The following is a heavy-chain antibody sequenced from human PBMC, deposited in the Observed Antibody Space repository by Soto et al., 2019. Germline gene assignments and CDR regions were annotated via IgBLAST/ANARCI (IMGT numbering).Heavy chain of an antibody. CDR3: AKGDCSGGRCYRGFDY. CDR2: VSASGSIT. D-gene: IGHD2-15*01. J-gene: IGHJ4*02. V-gene: IGHV3-23*01. CDR1: GFTFSSYD. Sequence: VGSLRLSCAASGFTFSSYDMNWVRQAPGKGLEWVSGVSASGSITSYADSAKGRFTISRDNARNTVFLQMTGLRAEDTAVYFCAKGDCSGGRCYRGFDYWGQGTLVTVSS.